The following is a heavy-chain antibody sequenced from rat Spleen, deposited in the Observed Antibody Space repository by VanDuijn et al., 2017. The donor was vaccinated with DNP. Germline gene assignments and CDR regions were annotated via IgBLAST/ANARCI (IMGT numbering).Heavy chain of an antibody. J-gene: IGHJ3*01. CDR2: ISAGGGNS. V-gene: IGHV5S13*01. CDR1: RFTISDYG. Sequence: EVHLMESGGGLVQPGRSLKLSCEVSRFTISDYGMAWVRQAPTKGLEWVASISAGGGNSNYRDSVKGRFTISRDNARNTLYLQMDSLRSEDTATYYCATHGTFVYWGQGTLVTVSS. CDR3: ATHGTFVY. D-gene: IGHD5-1*01.